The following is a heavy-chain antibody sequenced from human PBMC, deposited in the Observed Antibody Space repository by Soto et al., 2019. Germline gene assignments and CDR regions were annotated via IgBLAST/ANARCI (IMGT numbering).Heavy chain of an antibody. J-gene: IGHJ4*02. V-gene: IGHV2-5*02. CDR2: IYWDDAK. D-gene: IGHD2-15*01. CDR1: GFSLSTSGVG. Sequence: QITLNESGPTLVKPTQTLTLTCTFSGFSLSTSGVGVGWIRQPPGKALEWLALIYWDDAKRYSPSLKSRLTITKDTSKNQVVLTMTNMDPVDTATYYCAHRPSYCSGGSCYSGFDYWGQGTLVTVAS. CDR3: AHRPSYCSGGSCYSGFDY.